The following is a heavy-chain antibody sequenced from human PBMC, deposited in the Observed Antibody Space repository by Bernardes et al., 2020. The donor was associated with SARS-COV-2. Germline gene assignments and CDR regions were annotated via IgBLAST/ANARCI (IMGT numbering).Heavy chain of an antibody. V-gene: IGHV3-23*01. J-gene: IGHJ4*02. D-gene: IGHD3-9*01. Sequence: GSLRLSCAASGFTFSSYAMSWVRQAPGKGLEWVSAISGSGGSTYYADSVKGRFTISRDNSKNTLYLQMNSLRAEDTAVYYCAKAPPPYYDILTGYYLVFYFDYWGQGTLVTVSS. CDR2: ISGSGGST. CDR3: AKAPPPYYDILTGYYLVFYFDY. CDR1: GFTFSSYA.